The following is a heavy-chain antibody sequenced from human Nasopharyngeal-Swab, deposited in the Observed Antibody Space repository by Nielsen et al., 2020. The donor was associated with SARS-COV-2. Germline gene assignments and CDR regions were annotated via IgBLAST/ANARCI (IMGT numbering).Heavy chain of an antibody. D-gene: IGHD3-10*01. CDR3: AKDIAMVRGVISFPYFDY. CDR2: INSDGSII. Sequence: VRQMPGKGLVWVSRINSDGSIIDYADSVKGRFTISRDNSKNTLYLQMNSLRAEDTAVYYCAKDIAMVRGVISFPYFDYWGQGTLVTVSS. V-gene: IGHV3-23*01. J-gene: IGHJ4*02.